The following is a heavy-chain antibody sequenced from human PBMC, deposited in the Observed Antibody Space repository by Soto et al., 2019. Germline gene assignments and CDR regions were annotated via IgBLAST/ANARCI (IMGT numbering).Heavy chain of an antibody. Sequence: EVQLVESGGGLVKPGGSLKLSCAASEFIFSGFTFNSYGMYWVRQAPGKGLEWVSSISATSTYIYYADSVKGRFTISRDNDKKSVYLQMNGLRDDDTAVYYCASASEAARLDYWGQGTLVTVSS. D-gene: IGHD6-25*01. CDR2: ISATSTYI. CDR3: ASASEAARLDY. CDR1: EFIFSGFTFNSYG. J-gene: IGHJ4*02. V-gene: IGHV3-21*01.